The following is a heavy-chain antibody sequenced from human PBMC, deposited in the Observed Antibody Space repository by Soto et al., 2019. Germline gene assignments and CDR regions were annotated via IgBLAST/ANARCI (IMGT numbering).Heavy chain of an antibody. D-gene: IGHD3-10*01. V-gene: IGHV4-34*01. CDR3: ARALYGPHFKFDP. J-gene: IGHJ5*02. Sequence: SGTLSLTCAVNGGSFSGYYWSWIRQPPGKGLEWIGEINHSGSTNYNPSLKSRVTISVDTSKNQFSLKLSSVTAADTAVYYCARALYGPHFKFDPWGQGTLVTVSS. CDR2: INHSGST. CDR1: GGSFSGYY.